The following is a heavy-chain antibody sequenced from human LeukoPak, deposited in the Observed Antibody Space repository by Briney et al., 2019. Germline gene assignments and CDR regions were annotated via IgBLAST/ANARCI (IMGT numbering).Heavy chain of an antibody. D-gene: IGHD3-16*01. CDR1: GDSITSNNYY. J-gene: IGHJ6*03. CDR3: ARLRVGYYYALRGGYNYYYYMDV. CDR2: IYYSGTT. Sequence: SETLSLTCAVSGDSITSNNYYWAWIRQPPGKGLQWIGNIYYSGTTYYTPSLKSRLTITVDTSRNHFFLKMTSVTAADTAVYYCARLRVGYYYALRGGYNYYYYMDVWGKGTAVTVSS. V-gene: IGHV4-39*07.